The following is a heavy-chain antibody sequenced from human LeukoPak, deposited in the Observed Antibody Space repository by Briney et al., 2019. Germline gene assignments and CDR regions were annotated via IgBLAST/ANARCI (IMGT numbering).Heavy chain of an antibody. V-gene: IGHV1-2*04. J-gene: IGHJ4*02. CDR1: GYTFTGYY. CDR2: INPNSGGT. CDR3: ARSPANGDYAHFDY. D-gene: IGHD4-17*01. Sequence: ASVKVSCKASGYTFTGYYMHWVRQTPGQGLEWMGWINPNSGGTNYAQKFQGWVTMTRDTSISTAYMELSRLRSDDTAVYYCARSPANGDYAHFDYWGQGTLVTVSS.